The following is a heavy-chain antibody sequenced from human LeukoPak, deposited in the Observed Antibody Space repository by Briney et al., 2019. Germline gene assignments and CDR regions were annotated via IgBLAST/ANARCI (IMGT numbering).Heavy chain of an antibody. D-gene: IGHD4-23*01. CDR3: ARDPPGYGGDDFDY. Sequence: PGGSLRLSCAASGFTFSIYGMHWVRQAPGKGLEWMTFIQAGGDEKYYAESVKGRFTVSRDNSKNTLYLQMNSLRAEDTAVYYCARDPPGYGGDDFDYWGQGALVTVSS. J-gene: IGHJ4*02. V-gene: IGHV3-30*02. CDR2: IQAGGDEK. CDR1: GFTFSIYG.